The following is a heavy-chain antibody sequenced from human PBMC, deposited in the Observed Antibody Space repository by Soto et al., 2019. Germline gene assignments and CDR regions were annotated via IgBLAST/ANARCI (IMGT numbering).Heavy chain of an antibody. CDR3: EKGVVVVPAEIRGYDFWGTYPSGYYGLDV. J-gene: IGHJ6*02. D-gene: IGHD2-2*01. V-gene: IGHV3-23*01. Sequence: EVQLLESGGNLVQPGGSLGLSCAASGFTFSSYAMTWVRQAPGKGLEWVSGISNSGGSTYYADSVKGRFTISRDNSKNALYVQMKSQRAEDTAVYYCEKGVVVVPAEIRGYDFWGTYPSGYYGLDVWGQGTAVTVSS. CDR1: GFTFSSYA. CDR2: ISNSGGST.